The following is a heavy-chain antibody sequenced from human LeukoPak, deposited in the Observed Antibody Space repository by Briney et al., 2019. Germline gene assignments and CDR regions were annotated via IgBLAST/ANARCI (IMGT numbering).Heavy chain of an antibody. J-gene: IGHJ4*02. CDR2: IDKDGNEI. CDR3: VTDGDKWNDFEY. V-gene: IGHV3-7*01. D-gene: IGHD1-1*01. Sequence: GGSLRLSCAVSGLSISNFWMHWVRQAPGKGLEWVAIIDKDGNEIKYVDSVKGRFTLSRDNARNSVYLQMNSLRTEDTALYYCVTDGDKWNDFEYWGQGTLVTVSS. CDR1: GLSISNFW.